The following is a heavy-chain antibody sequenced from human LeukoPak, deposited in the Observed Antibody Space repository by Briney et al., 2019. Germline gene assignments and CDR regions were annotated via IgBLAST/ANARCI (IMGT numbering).Heavy chain of an antibody. J-gene: IGHJ5*02. CDR3: ARGVSGSNWFDP. CDR2: INPNRGDT. Sequence: ASVKVSCKASGYTFTGYYMQWVRQAPGQGLEWMGWINPNRGDTNYAQKFQGRVTMTRDTSISTAYMELSRLRSDDTGVYYCARGVSGSNWFDPWGQGTLVTVSS. V-gene: IGHV1-2*02. CDR1: GYTFTGYY. D-gene: IGHD2-8*01.